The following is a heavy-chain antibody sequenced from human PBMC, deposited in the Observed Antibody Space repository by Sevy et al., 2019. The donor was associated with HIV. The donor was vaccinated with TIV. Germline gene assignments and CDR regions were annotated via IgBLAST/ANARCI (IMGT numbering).Heavy chain of an antibody. Sequence: GGSLRLSCAASGFTFSNAWMSWVRQAPGKGLEWVGRIKSTTDDGTTDYAAPVKGRFTISRDDSKNTLYLQMNSLKTEVTAVYYCTTTSRNKDYYDSRGDYYFDGMDFWGQGTTVTVSS. CDR2: IKSTTDDGTT. CDR1: GFTFSNAW. D-gene: IGHD3-22*01. J-gene: IGHJ6*01. V-gene: IGHV3-15*01. CDR3: TTTSRNKDYYDSRGDYYFDGMDF.